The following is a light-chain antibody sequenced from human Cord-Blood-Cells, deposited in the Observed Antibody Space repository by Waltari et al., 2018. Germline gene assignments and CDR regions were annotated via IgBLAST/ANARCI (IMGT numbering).Light chain of an antibody. CDR1: QSISSW. J-gene: IGKJ1*01. CDR3: QQYNSYSRT. Sequence: DIQMTQSPSNLSASVGERVTITCRASQSISSWLAWYQQKPGKAPKLLIYKAPSLESGVPSRFSGSGSGTEFTLTISSLQPDDFATYYCQQYNSYSRTFGQGTKVEIK. V-gene: IGKV1-5*03. CDR2: KAP.